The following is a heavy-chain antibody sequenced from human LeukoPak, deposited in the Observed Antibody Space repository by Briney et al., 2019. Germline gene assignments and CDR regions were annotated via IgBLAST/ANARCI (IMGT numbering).Heavy chain of an antibody. CDR3: ARGAKQLELRGWFDP. Sequence: SETLSLTCTVSGGSLSSYYWSWIRQPPGKGLEWIGYIYYSGSTNYNPSLKSRVTISVDTSKNQFSLKLSSVTAADTAVYYCARGAKQLELRGWFDPWGQGTLVTVSS. V-gene: IGHV4-59*01. CDR2: IYYSGST. D-gene: IGHD1-7*01. CDR1: GGSLSSYY. J-gene: IGHJ5*02.